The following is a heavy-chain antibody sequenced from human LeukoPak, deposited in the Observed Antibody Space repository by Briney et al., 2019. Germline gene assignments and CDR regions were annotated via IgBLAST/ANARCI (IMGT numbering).Heavy chain of an antibody. Sequence: PGGSLRLSCAASGFTFSSYEMNWVRQAPGKGLEWVSYISSRSRTIYYADSVKGRFTISRDNAKNTLSLQMNSLRAEDTAVYYCAKDNYYDSSGYYGEYFQHWGQGTLVAVSS. J-gene: IGHJ1*01. CDR3: AKDNYYDSSGYYGEYFQH. CDR2: ISSRSRTI. CDR1: GFTFSSYE. V-gene: IGHV3-48*03. D-gene: IGHD3-22*01.